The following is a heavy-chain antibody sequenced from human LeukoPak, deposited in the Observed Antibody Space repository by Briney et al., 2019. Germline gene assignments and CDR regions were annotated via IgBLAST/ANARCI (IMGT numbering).Heavy chain of an antibody. V-gene: IGHV3-74*01. CDR3: ARDFKNYGMDV. CDR2: INSAGSTT. Sequence: GGSLRLSCAASGFTFSIYWMHWLRQAPGKGLMWVSRINSAGSTTNYADSVKGRCTISRDNAKNTLDLGMNSLRAEDTAVYYCARDFKNYGMDVWGQGTTVTVSS. CDR1: GFTFSIYW. J-gene: IGHJ6*02.